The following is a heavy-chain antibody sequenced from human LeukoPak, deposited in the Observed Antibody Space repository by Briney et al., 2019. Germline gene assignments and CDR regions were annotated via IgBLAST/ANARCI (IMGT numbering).Heavy chain of an antibody. D-gene: IGHD5-24*01. J-gene: IGHJ4*02. CDR1: GFTFSSDG. CDR2: IWYDGSNK. V-gene: IGHV3-33*01. Sequence: GGSLRLSCAASGFTFSSDGMHWVRQAPGKGLEWVAVIWYDGSNKYYADSVKGRFTISRDNSKNTLYLQMNSLRAEDTAVYYCASGGYNHWGDYWGQGTLVTVSS. CDR3: ASGGYNHWGDY.